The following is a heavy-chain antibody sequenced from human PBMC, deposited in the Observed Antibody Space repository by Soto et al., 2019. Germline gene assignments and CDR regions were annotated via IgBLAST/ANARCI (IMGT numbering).Heavy chain of an antibody. D-gene: IGHD2-8*01. V-gene: IGHV3-23*01. CDR2: ISGSGGIT. J-gene: IGHJ4*02. Sequence: PGRSLRLSWAASEFTFRSNAMGWVRQAPGKGLEWVSAISGSGGITYYTDSVKGRFTISRDNAKNTLYLQMNSLRTEDTAVYYCEKRGVCPNGVCYFFDYWGQGTQVTVS. CDR3: EKRGVCPNGVCYFFDY. CDR1: EFTFRSNA.